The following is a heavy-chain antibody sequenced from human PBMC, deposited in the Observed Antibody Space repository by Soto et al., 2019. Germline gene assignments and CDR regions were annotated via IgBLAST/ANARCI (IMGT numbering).Heavy chain of an antibody. V-gene: IGHV4-59*01. CDR1: GGSISSYY. CDR3: ARDLDYGDYVGFAFDI. CDR2: IYYSGST. D-gene: IGHD4-17*01. Sequence: PSETLSLTCTVSGGSISSYYWSWIRQPPGKGLEWIGYIYYSGSTNYNPSLKSRVTISVDTSKNQFSLKLSSVTAADTAVYYCARDLDYGDYVGFAFDIWGQGTMVTVS. J-gene: IGHJ3*02.